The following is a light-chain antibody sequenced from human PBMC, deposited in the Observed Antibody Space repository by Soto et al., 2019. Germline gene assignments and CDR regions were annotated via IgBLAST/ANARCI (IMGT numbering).Light chain of an antibody. CDR2: RTD. V-gene: IGLV1-47*01. Sequence: QSVLTQPPSASGTPGQRVTISCSGSGSNIGSNYVYWYQQLPGTAPKLLIYRTDQRPSGVPDRFSGSKSGTSASLAISGLRSEDEADYYCAAWDDSLSGRVFGGGTQLTVL. CDR3: AAWDDSLSGRV. J-gene: IGLJ2*01. CDR1: GSNIGSNY.